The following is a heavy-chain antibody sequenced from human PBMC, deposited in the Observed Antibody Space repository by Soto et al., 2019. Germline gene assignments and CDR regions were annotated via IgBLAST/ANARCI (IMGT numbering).Heavy chain of an antibody. D-gene: IGHD6-19*01. CDR2: ITSSSTYK. Sequence: PGGSLRLSCAASGFTFDMFSMNWVRQAPGKGLEWVSSITSSSTYKHYADSVKGRFTISRDNAKGSLYLQMNSLSAEDTAVYFCARDPKAVTGVCYFDYWGQGTLVTVSS. V-gene: IGHV3-21*01. J-gene: IGHJ4*02. CDR3: ARDPKAVTGVCYFDY. CDR1: GFTFDMFS.